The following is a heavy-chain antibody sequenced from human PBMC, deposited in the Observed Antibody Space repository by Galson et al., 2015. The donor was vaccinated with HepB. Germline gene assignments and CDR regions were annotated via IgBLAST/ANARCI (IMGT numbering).Heavy chain of an antibody. Sequence: SLRLSCAASGFIFSSYVMSWVRQAPGKGLEWVSGISGSGDSTYYADSVKGRFTISRDNSKDTAYLQMSSLRTEDTALYFCVKGPGSWASTGFYFDDWGHGTLVTVSS. D-gene: IGHD1-1*01. CDR3: VKGPGSWASTGFYFDD. CDR1: GFIFSSYV. CDR2: ISGSGDST. V-gene: IGHV3-23*01. J-gene: IGHJ4*01.